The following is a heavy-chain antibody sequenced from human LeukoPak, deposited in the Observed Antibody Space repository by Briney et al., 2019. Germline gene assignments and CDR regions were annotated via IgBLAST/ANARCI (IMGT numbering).Heavy chain of an antibody. D-gene: IGHD2-2*01. J-gene: IGHJ4*02. Sequence: GGSLRLSCAASGFTFSSYAMSWVRQAPGKGLVWVSRINNDGSTTSYADSVKGRFTISRDNAKNTLYLQMNSLRAEDTAVYYCARVYPGARRDFGSNPADYWGQGTLVTVSS. CDR3: ARVYPGARRDFGSNPADY. CDR2: INNDGSTT. V-gene: IGHV3-74*01. CDR1: GFTFSSYA.